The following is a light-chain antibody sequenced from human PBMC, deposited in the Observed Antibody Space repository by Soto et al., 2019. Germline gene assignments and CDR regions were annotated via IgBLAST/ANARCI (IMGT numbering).Light chain of an antibody. CDR2: AAS. CDR1: QSSNDS. Sequence: IQMTQSPSSLSASVGDRVNITCRASQSSNDSLNWYQQKPGTAPRLLIFAASNLQSGVPSRFSGSGAGTDFTLIINSLQPEDYAPYYCQQSYSTLWTCCPGTRVYIK. CDR3: QQSYSTLWT. V-gene: IGKV1-39*01. J-gene: IGKJ1*01.